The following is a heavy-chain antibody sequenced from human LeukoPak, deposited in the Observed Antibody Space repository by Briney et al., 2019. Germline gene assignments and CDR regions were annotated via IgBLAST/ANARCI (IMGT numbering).Heavy chain of an antibody. D-gene: IGHD3-10*01. J-gene: IGHJ5*02. CDR3: ARLPWFGDANWFDP. V-gene: IGHV5-10-1*01. Sequence: XRIDPSDSYTNYSPSFQGHVAISADKSISTAYLQWSSLKASDTAMYYCARLPWFGDANWFDPWGQGTLVTVSS. CDR2: IDPSDSYT.